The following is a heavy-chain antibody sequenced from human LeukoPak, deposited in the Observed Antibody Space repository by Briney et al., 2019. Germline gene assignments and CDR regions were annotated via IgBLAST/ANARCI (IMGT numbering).Heavy chain of an antibody. V-gene: IGHV3-21*01. CDR2: ISSSSSYI. D-gene: IGHD6-19*01. CDR1: GFTFSSYS. J-gene: IGHJ3*02. CDR3: ARVRYSSGWYEPQTDAFDI. Sequence: GGSLRLSCAASGFTFSSYSMNWVRQAPGKGLEWVSSISSSSSYIYYADSVKGRFTISRDNAKNSLYLQMNSLRAADTAVYYCARVRYSSGWYEPQTDAFDIWGQGTMVTVSS.